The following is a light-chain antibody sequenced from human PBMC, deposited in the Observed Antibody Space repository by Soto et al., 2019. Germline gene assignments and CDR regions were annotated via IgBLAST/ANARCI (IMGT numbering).Light chain of an antibody. Sequence: EIVLTQSPATLSLSPGERATLSCMASQSVRRYLAWYQQKPGQAPPLLLYDASTRATGIPATFSGSGSETDFTLTITSLEPEDFAVYYCQQRNNWPPITFGQGTRLEI. V-gene: IGKV3-11*01. CDR1: QSVRRY. CDR3: QQRNNWPPIT. CDR2: DAS. J-gene: IGKJ5*01.